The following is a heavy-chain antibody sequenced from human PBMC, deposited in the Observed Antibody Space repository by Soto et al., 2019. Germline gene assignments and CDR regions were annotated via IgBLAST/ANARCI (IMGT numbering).Heavy chain of an antibody. CDR2: ISGGGGST. V-gene: IGHV3-23*01. J-gene: IGHJ4*02. CDR3: AKDYNGNRNFDY. Sequence: EVLLLESGGGLVQPGGSLKLSCAASGFTFNNYAMPWVRQTPGKGLEWVSAISGGGGSTYYADSVKGRFTISRDNSKNALYLQMNSLRVEDTAIYYCAKDYNGNRNFDYWGQGTLVTVSS. D-gene: IGHD1-20*01. CDR1: GFTFNNYA.